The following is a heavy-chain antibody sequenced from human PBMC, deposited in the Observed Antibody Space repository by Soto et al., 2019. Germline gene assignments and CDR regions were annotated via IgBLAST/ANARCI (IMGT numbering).Heavy chain of an antibody. CDR3: ARGVAVAGDFDY. Sequence: SETLSLTCAVSGYSISSGYHWAWIRQPPGKGLEWIGSIYHSGSTYYNPSLKSRVTISVDTSKNQFSLKLSSVTAADTAVYYCARGVAVAGDFDYWGQGTLVTVSS. D-gene: IGHD6-19*01. V-gene: IGHV4-38-2*01. CDR1: GYSISSGYH. CDR2: IYHSGST. J-gene: IGHJ4*02.